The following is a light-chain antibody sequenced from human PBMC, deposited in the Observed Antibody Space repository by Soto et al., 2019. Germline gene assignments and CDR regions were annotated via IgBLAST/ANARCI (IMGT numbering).Light chain of an antibody. J-gene: IGLJ3*02. CDR1: SSDVGTYDL. Sequence: QSVLTQPASVSGSPGQSITISCTGTSSDVGTYDLVSWYQHHPGAAPKLMIYEATRRPSGISNRFSGSKSGNTASLTISGLQAEDEADYYCCSFAGSTSWVFGGGTQLTVL. V-gene: IGLV2-23*01. CDR2: EAT. CDR3: CSFAGSTSWV.